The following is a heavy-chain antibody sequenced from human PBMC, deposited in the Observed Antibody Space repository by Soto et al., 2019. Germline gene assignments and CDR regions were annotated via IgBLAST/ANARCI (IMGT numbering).Heavy chain of an antibody. CDR3: AAGVSSSWLRPDY. V-gene: IGHV1-58*01. D-gene: IGHD6-13*01. J-gene: IGHJ4*02. CDR2: IVVGSGNT. CDR1: GFTFTSSA. Sequence: SVKVSCKASGFTFTSSAVQWVRQARGQRLEWIGWIVVGSGNTNYAQKFQERVTITRDMSTSTAYMELSSLRSEDTAVYYCAAGVSSSWLRPDYWGQGTLVTVSS.